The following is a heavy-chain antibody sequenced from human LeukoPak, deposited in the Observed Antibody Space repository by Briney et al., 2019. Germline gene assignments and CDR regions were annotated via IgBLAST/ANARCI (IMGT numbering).Heavy chain of an antibody. CDR1: AYSISSGYY. CDR3: ARQYDY. Sequence: SETLSLTCTVSAYSISSGYYWGWIRQPPGKGLGWIGIIYHSGSTYYNPSLKSRVTISIDTSKNQFSLNLTSVTAADTAVYYCARQYDYWGQGTLVTVSS. V-gene: IGHV4-38-2*02. J-gene: IGHJ4*02. CDR2: IYHSGST. D-gene: IGHD2-2*01.